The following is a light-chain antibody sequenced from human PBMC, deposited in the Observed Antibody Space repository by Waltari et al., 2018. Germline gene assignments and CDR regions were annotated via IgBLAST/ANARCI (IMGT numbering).Light chain of an antibody. CDR3: QVWDSSSYV. CDR1: NIETKN. J-gene: IGLJ1*01. CDR2: DDK. Sequence: SYVLTQPPSVSVAPGQMARITFGGDNIETKNVHWYQLKPGQAPVLVVHDDKDRPSGIPKRFSGSNSGNTATLTIRRAGAGDEADYYCQVWDSSSYVVGSGTKVTVL. V-gene: IGLV3-21*02.